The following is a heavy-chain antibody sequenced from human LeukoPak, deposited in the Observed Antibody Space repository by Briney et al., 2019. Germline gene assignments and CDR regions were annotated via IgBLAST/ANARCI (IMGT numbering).Heavy chain of an antibody. CDR3: ATLGPLLRYFDWLPYNFDY. V-gene: IGHV4-34*01. CDR2: INHRGST. CDR1: GGSFSGYY. Sequence: PSETLSLTCAVYGGSFSGYYWSWIRKPPGKGQEWIGEINHRGSTNYNPSLKCRVNISVDTSRTQFSLKLCSVTAAVTAVYYCATLGPLLRYFDWLPYNFDYWGQGTLVTVSS. D-gene: IGHD3-9*01. J-gene: IGHJ4*02.